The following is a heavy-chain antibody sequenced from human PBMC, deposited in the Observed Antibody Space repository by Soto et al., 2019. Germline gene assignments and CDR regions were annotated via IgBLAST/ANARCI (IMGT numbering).Heavy chain of an antibody. Sequence: QVQLVQSGAEVKKPGASVKVSCKASGYTFTSYGISWVRQAPGQGLEWMGWISAYNGNTNYAQKLQGRVTMTTDTSTSTAYMELRSLRSDDTAVYYCASAIRGAVAGTHTVGWFDPWGQGTLVTVSS. CDR1: GYTFTSYG. D-gene: IGHD6-19*01. J-gene: IGHJ5*02. CDR2: ISAYNGNT. CDR3: ASAIRGAVAGTHTVGWFDP. V-gene: IGHV1-18*01.